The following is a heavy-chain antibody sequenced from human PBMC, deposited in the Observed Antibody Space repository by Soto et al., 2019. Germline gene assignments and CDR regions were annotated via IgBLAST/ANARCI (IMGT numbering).Heavy chain of an antibody. CDR1: GYTFTSYY. CDR2: INPSGGST. D-gene: IGHD4-17*01. J-gene: IGHJ3*02. V-gene: IGHV1-46*03. Sequence: GASVKVSCKASGYTFTSYYMHWVRQAPGQGLEWMGIINPSGGSTSYAQKFQGRVTMTRDTSTSTVYMELSSLRSEDTAVYYCAREPGHGDYSFDIWGQGTMVTVS. CDR3: AREPGHGDYSFDI.